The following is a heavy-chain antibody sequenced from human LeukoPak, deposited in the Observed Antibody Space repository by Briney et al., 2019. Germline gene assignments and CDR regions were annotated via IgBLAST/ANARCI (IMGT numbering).Heavy chain of an antibody. CDR3: ARGLRFLERSPGYYFDY. CDR2: MNPNSGNT. D-gene: IGHD3-3*01. V-gene: IGHV1-8*01. J-gene: IGHJ4*02. CDR1: GYTFTSYD. Sequence: AASVKVSCKASGYTFTSYDINWVRQATGQGLEWMGWMNPNSGNTGYAQKFQGRVTMTRDTSTSTVYMELSSLRSEDTAVYYCARGLRFLERSPGYYFDYWGQGNMVTVSS.